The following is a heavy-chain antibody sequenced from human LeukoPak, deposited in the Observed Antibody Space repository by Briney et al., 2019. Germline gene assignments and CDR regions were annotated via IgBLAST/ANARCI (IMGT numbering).Heavy chain of an antibody. Sequence: ASVKVSCKASGYTFTSYGISWVRQAPGQGLEWMGWISAYNGNTNYAQKLQGRVTMTTDTSTSTAYMELRSLRSDDTAVYYCAREPPTNGITVKADPWGQGTLVTVSS. J-gene: IGHJ5*02. D-gene: IGHD1-20*01. V-gene: IGHV1-18*01. CDR3: AREPPTNGITVKADP. CDR1: GYTFTSYG. CDR2: ISAYNGNT.